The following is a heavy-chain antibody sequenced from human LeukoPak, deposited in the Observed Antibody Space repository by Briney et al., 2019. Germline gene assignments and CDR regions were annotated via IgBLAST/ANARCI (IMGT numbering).Heavy chain of an antibody. D-gene: IGHD3-10*01. V-gene: IGHV3-11*01. Sequence: PGGSLRLSCAASGFTLSDYYMSWIRQAPGKGLGWVSYISSSGSTIYYADSVKGRFTISRDNSKNTLYLQMNSLRAEDTAVYYCAKNYGSGYPFDYWGQGTLVTVSS. CDR3: AKNYGSGYPFDY. CDR1: GFTLSDYY. CDR2: ISSSGSTI. J-gene: IGHJ4*02.